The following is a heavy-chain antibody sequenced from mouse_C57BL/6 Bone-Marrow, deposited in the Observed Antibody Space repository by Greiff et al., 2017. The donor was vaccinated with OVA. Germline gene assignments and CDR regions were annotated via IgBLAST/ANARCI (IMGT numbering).Heavy chain of an antibody. CDR3: ARVLTGTSYWYFDV. CDR2: INYDGSST. Sequence: EVKLVESEGGLVQPGSSMKLSCTASGFTFSDYYMAWVRQVPEKGLEWVANINYDGSSTYYLDSLKSRFIISRDNAKNILYLQMSSLKSEDTATYYCARVLTGTSYWYFDVWGTGTTVTVSS. CDR1: GFTFSDYY. V-gene: IGHV5-16*01. D-gene: IGHD4-1*01. J-gene: IGHJ1*03.